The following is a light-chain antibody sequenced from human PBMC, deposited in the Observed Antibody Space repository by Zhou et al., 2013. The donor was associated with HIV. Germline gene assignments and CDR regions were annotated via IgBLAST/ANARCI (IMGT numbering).Light chain of an antibody. CDR1: QGITNY. J-gene: IGKJ5*01. CDR2: AAS. CDR3: QQSYSKAPIT. Sequence: DIQMTQSPSSLSASIGDRVTITCRASQGITNYLAWYQQKPGKVPKLLIYAASTLQSGVPSRFSGSGSGTDFTLTISSLQPEDFATYYCQQSYSKAPITFGQGTRLDIK. V-gene: IGKV1-27*01.